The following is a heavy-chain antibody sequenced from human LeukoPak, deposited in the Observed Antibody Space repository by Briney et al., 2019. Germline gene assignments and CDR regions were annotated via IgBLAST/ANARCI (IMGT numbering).Heavy chain of an antibody. V-gene: IGHV4-59*12. Sequence: SETLSLTRTVSGGSISSYYWSWIRQPPGKGLEWIGYIYYSGSTYYNPSLKSRVTISVDTSKNQFSLKLSSVTAADTAVYYCARGDYYDSSGYPAFDIWGQGTMVTVSS. CDR3: ARGDYYDSSGYPAFDI. CDR2: IYYSGST. D-gene: IGHD3-22*01. CDR1: GGSISSYY. J-gene: IGHJ3*02.